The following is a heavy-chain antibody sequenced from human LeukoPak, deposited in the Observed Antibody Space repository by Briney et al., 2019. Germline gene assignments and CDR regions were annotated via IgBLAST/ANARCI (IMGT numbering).Heavy chain of an antibody. J-gene: IGHJ4*02. Sequence: PGGSLRLSCAASGFTFSSYGMHWVRQAPGKGLEWVAVIWYDGSNKYYADSVKGRFTISRDNSKNTLYLQMNSLRAEDTAVYCCAREGGKVYLDYWGQGTLVTVSS. CDR2: IWYDGSNK. CDR1: GFTFSSYG. D-gene: IGHD4-23*01. V-gene: IGHV3-33*01. CDR3: AREGGKVYLDY.